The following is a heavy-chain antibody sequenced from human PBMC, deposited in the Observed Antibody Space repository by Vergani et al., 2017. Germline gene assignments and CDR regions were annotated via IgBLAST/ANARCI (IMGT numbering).Heavy chain of an antibody. D-gene: IGHD6-13*01. CDR2: ISSSGSTI. CDR3: AGNPIQYSSRWPVSYYYYMDV. Sequence: QVQLVESGGGLVKPGGSLRLSCAASGFTFSDYYMSWIRQAPGKGLEWVSYISSSGSTIYYADSVKGRFTISRDNAKNSLYLQMNSLRAEDTAVYYCAGNPIQYSSRWPVSYYYYMDVWGKGTTVTVSS. J-gene: IGHJ6*03. CDR1: GFTFSDYY. V-gene: IGHV3-11*01.